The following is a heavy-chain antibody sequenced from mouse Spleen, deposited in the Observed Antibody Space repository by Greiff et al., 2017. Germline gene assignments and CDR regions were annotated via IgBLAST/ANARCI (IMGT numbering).Heavy chain of an antibody. CDR2: INPSSGYT. V-gene: IGHV1-7*01. Sequence: QVHVKQSGAELAKPGASVKLSCKASGYTFTSYWMHWVKQRPGQGLEWIGYINPSSGYTKYNQKFKDKATLTADTSSSTAYMQLSSLTSEDSAVYYCARGGTWYFDVWGAGTTVTVSS. J-gene: IGHJ1*01. CDR1: GYTFTSYW. D-gene: IGHD3-3*01. CDR3: ARGGTWYFDV.